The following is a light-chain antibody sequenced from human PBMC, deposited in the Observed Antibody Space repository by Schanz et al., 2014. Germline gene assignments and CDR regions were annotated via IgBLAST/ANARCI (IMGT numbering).Light chain of an antibody. CDR1: QSVSSRY. V-gene: IGKV3-20*01. J-gene: IGKJ2*01. CDR2: DAS. Sequence: EIVLTQSPGTLSLSPGERATLSCRASQSVSSRYLAWYQQKPGQAPRLLIYDASNRATGIPDRFSGSGSGTDFTLTISRLEPEDFAVYYCQEYGNSPPYTFGQGTKLEIK. CDR3: QEYGNSPPYT.